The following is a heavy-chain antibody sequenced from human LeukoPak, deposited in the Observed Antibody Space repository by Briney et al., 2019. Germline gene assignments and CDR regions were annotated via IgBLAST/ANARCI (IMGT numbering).Heavy chain of an antibody. D-gene: IGHD1-26*01. V-gene: IGHV4-39*01. CDR3: ARVGIVGATTDAFDI. J-gene: IGHJ3*02. Sequence: SETLSLTCTVSGGSISSSSYYWGWIRQPPGKGLEGIGSIYYSGSTYYNPSLKSRVTISVDTSKNQFSLKLSSVTAADMAVYYCARVGIVGATTDAFDIWGQGTMVTVSS. CDR1: GGSISSSSYY. CDR2: IYYSGST.